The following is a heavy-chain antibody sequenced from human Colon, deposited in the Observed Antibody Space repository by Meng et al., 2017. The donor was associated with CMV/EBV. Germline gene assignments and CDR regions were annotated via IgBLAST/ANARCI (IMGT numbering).Heavy chain of an antibody. V-gene: IGHV3-15*01. Sequence: VQVVGFGGGLVKPGESLRVSCVGSGLNFNDAWMSWVRQAPGKGLEWIGRIKSKGSGGTTDYAAPVKDRFIISRDDSKNTLYLQMNSLEIEDTAIYFCAWDIAFYLAKWGQGALVTVSS. CDR2: IKSKGSGGTT. CDR3: AWDIAFYLAK. D-gene: IGHD3-3*02. CDR1: GLNFNDAW. J-gene: IGHJ4*02.